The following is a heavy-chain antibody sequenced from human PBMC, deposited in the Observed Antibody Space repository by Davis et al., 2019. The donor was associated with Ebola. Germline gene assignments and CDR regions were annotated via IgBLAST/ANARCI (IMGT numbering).Heavy chain of an antibody. CDR3: ARVMGETTTGYFDY. D-gene: IGHD1-1*01. CDR1: GYIFTKYY. J-gene: IGHJ4*02. V-gene: IGHV1-46*01. Sequence: ASVKVSCKASGYIFTKYYIHWVRQVPGQGLEWMGLLIPSGGATSYAQNFQGRVTMTRDTSTNTAYMELSSLRSDDTAVYYCARVMGETTTGYFDYWGQGTLVTVSS. CDR2: LIPSGGAT.